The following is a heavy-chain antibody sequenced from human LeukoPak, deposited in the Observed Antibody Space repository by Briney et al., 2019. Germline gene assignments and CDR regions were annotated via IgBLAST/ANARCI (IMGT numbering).Heavy chain of an antibody. D-gene: IGHD3-22*01. Sequence: SETLSLTCTVSGGSIGTGDYYWRWIRQLPGKGLEWIAYIYYGGSTYYNPSLKSRLTISIDASKNQFSLNLTSVTAADTAVYYCARAGSSSGHNWFDPWGQGTLVTVSS. V-gene: IGHV4-31*03. CDR2: IYYGGST. CDR3: ARAGSSSGHNWFDP. J-gene: IGHJ5*02. CDR1: GGSIGTGDYY.